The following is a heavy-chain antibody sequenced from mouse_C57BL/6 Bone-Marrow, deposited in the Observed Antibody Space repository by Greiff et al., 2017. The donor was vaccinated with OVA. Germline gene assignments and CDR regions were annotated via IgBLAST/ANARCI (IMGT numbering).Heavy chain of an antibody. V-gene: IGHV7-3*01. CDR2: IRNKPNGSTT. CDR1: GFTFTNYS. D-gene: IGHD1-1*01. CDR3: ARYKGRVAVDDFDY. Sequence: EVKLVESGGGLVQPGDSLSLSCAASGFTFTNYSMSWVRQPPGKALEWLAFIRNKPNGSTTEYSASVKGRFTISRDNSQSILYRQMNALRAEDSATYYCARYKGRVAVDDFDYWGQGTALTVSS. J-gene: IGHJ2*01.